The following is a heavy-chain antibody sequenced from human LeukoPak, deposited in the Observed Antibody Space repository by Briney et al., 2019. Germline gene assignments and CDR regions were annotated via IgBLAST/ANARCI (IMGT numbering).Heavy chain of an antibody. V-gene: IGHV1-18*01. CDR1: GYTFTSYG. Sequence: ASVKVSCKASGYTFTSYGISWVRQAPGQGLEWMGWISAYNGNTNYAQKLQGRVTMTTDTSTSTAYMELRSLRSDDTAVYYCARDRTTLDNDAFDIWGQGTMVTVSS. D-gene: IGHD4-17*01. J-gene: IGHJ3*02. CDR3: ARDRTTLDNDAFDI. CDR2: ISAYNGNT.